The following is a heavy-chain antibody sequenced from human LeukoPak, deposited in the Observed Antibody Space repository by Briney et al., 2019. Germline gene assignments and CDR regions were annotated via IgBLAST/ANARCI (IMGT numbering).Heavy chain of an antibody. D-gene: IGHD3-10*01. CDR2: IYYSGST. V-gene: IGHV4-59*08. CDR3: AGTITRSWFDP. Sequence: SETLSLTCTVSGGSISSYYWSWIRQPPGKGLEWIGYIYYSGSTNYNPSLKSRVTISVDTSKNQFSLELSSVTAADTAVYYCAGTITRSWFDPWGQGTLVTVSS. J-gene: IGHJ5*02. CDR1: GGSISSYY.